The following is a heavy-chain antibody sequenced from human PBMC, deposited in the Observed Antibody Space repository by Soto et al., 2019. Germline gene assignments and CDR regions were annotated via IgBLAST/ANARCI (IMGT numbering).Heavy chain of an antibody. Sequence: QVQLVESGGGVVQPGGSLRLSCATSGFLFSGYAMHWFRQTPGKGLEWVAVISYDGKEKYYADSAEGRFTISRESSGVTLYLQMSSLRVEDTAVYYCARGRGLAARPQHLDHWGQGTLVTVSS. J-gene: IGHJ4*02. V-gene: IGHV3-30*04. CDR2: ISYDGKEK. CDR3: ARGRGLAARPQHLDH. CDR1: GFLFSGYA. D-gene: IGHD6-6*01.